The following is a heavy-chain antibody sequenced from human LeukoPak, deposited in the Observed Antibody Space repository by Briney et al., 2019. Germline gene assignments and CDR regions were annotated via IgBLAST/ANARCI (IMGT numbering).Heavy chain of an antibody. CDR3: AREFPDILTGYFDY. D-gene: IGHD3-9*01. CDR1: GFTFSRYS. CDR2: ISNIGTSI. Sequence: GGSLRLSCAVSGFTFSRYSMNWVRQAPGKGLEWVSSISNIGTSIYYADSVKGRFTISRDNAKNSLYLQMDSLRAEDTAVYYCAREFPDILTGYFDYWGQGTLVTVSS. J-gene: IGHJ4*02. V-gene: IGHV3-21*01.